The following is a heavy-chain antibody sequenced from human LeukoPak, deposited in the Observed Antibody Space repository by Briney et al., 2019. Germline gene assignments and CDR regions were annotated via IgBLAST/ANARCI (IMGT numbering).Heavy chain of an antibody. V-gene: IGHV3-30-3*02. D-gene: IGHD6-19*01. CDR2: ISYDGSNK. Sequence: GGSLRLSCAASGFTFSSYAMHWVRQAPGKGLEWVAVISYDGSNKYYADSVKGRFTISRDNSKNTLYLQMNSLRAEDTAVYYCAKTPIEGWDDAFDIWGQGTMVTVSS. J-gene: IGHJ3*02. CDR3: AKTPIEGWDDAFDI. CDR1: GFTFSSYA.